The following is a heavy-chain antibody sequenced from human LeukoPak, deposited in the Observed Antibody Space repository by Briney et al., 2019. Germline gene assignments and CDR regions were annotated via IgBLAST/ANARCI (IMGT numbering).Heavy chain of an antibody. V-gene: IGHV3-23*01. CDR3: VREREGSNSEH. D-gene: IGHD1-26*01. CDR2: IYSDGNT. Sequence: PGGSLRLSCAASRFTFNSYAMSWVRQAPGMGLEWVSTIYSDGNTYYPDSVKGRFTISRDGSKNTLYLQLNSLRTEDTAIYYCVREREGSNSEHWGQGTLVTVSS. J-gene: IGHJ1*01. CDR1: RFTFNSYA.